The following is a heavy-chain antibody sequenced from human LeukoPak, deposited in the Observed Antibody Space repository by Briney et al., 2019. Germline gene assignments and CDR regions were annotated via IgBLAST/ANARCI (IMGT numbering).Heavy chain of an antibody. Sequence: PSETLSLTCTVSGGSISSYYWSWIQQPPGKGLEWIGYIYYSGSTNYNPSLKSRVTISVDTSKNQFSLKLSSVTAADTAVYYCARLVAGTGEYNFDYWGQGTLVTVSS. CDR2: IYYSGST. D-gene: IGHD6-19*01. V-gene: IGHV4-59*08. CDR1: GGSISSYY. CDR3: ARLVAGTGEYNFDY. J-gene: IGHJ4*02.